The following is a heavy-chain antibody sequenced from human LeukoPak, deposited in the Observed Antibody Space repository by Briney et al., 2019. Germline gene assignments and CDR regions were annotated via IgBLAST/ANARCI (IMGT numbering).Heavy chain of an antibody. CDR2: IYSGGST. CDR1: GFTFSSYA. D-gene: IGHD2-2*01. V-gene: IGHV3-66*02. J-gene: IGHJ6*03. Sequence: PGGSLRLSCAASGFTFSSYAMTWVRQAPGKGLEWVSVIYSGGSTYYADSVKGRFTLSRDNSMNTLYLQMNSLRPEDTAVYYCARVGRYCSSTSCYYYYYMDVWGKGTTVTVSS. CDR3: ARVGRYCSSTSCYYYYYMDV.